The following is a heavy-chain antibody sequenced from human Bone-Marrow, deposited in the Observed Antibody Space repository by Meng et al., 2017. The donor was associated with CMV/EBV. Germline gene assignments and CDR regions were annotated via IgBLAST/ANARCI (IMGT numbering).Heavy chain of an antibody. J-gene: IGHJ5*02. D-gene: IGHD6-6*01. V-gene: IGHV3-21*01. CDR2: ISSNSIYI. Sequence: GESLKISCAASGFIFSSYAMNWVRQAPGKGLEWVSSISSNSIYIYYADSVKGRFTISRDNARNSLYLQMNSLRAEDMAVYYCATAYSSSPGFLYNWFDPWGQGTLVTFYS. CDR3: ATAYSSSPGFLYNWFDP. CDR1: GFIFSSYA.